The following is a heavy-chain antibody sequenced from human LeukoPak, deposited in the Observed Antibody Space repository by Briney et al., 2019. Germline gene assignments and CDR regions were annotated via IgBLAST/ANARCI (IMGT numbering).Heavy chain of an antibody. CDR2: ISWNSGSI. D-gene: IGHD3-10*01. J-gene: IGHJ4*02. V-gene: IGHV3-9*01. Sequence: PGGSLRLSCAASGFTFDDYAMHWVRQAPGKGLEWVSGISWNSGSIGYADSVKGRFTISRDNAKNSLYLQMNSLRAEDTALYYCARGMVRGVNAFDYWGQGTLVTVSS. CDR3: ARGMVRGVNAFDY. CDR1: GFTFDDYA.